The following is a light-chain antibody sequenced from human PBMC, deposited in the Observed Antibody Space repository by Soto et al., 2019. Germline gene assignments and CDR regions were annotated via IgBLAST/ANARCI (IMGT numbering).Light chain of an antibody. J-gene: IGLJ3*02. CDR2: ENN. CDR1: SYNIGNNY. Sequence: QAVVTQPPSVSAAPGQRVTISCSGASYNIGNNYVSWYQQLPGTAPKLLIYENNKRPSEIPDRFSASKSGASATLGITGLQTGDEADYYCGTWDSSLNSGVFGGGTKLTVL. V-gene: IGLV1-51*02. CDR3: GTWDSSLNSGV.